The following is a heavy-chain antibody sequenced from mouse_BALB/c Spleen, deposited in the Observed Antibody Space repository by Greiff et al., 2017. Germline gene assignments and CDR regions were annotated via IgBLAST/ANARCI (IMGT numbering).Heavy chain of an antibody. J-gene: IGHJ4*01. CDR1: GYSFTGYY. V-gene: IGHV1-31*01. Sequence: EVQLQESGPELVKPGASVKISCKASGYSFTGYYMHWVKQSPVQSLEWIGRINPYNGATSYNQNFKDKASLTVDKSSSTAYMELHSLTSEDSAVYYCARWGTTVVERFYYAMDDWGQGTSVTVSS. D-gene: IGHD1-1*01. CDR2: INPYNGAT. CDR3: ARWGTTVVERFYYAMDD.